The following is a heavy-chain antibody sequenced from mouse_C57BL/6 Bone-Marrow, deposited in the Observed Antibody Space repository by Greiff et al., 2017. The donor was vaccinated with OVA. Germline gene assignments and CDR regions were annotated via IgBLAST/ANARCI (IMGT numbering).Heavy chain of an antibody. V-gene: IGHV5-12*01. D-gene: IGHD1-1*01. Sequence: EVQVVESGGGLVQPGGSLKLSCAASGFTFSDYYMYWVRQTPEKRLEWVAYISNGGGSTYYPDTVKGRFTISRDNAKNTLYLQMSRLKSEDTAMYYCARRTTVVSYYYAMGNWGQKASVTVSS. CDR2: ISNGGGST. CDR1: GFTFSDYY. CDR3: ARRTTVVSYYYAMGN. J-gene: IGHJ4*01.